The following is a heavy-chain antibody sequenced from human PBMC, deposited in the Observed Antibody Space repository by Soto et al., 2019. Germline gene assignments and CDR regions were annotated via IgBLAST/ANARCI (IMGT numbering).Heavy chain of an antibody. V-gene: IGHV3-21*01. J-gene: IGHJ6*02. D-gene: IGHD4-4*01. CDR3: ARDDSSYYYYGMDV. CDR1: GFTFSSYS. CDR2: ISSSSSYI. Sequence: GGALRLSCAASGFTFSSYSMNWVRQAPGKGLEWVSSISSSSSYIYYADSVKGRFTISRDNAKNSLYLQMNNLRAEDTAVYYSARDDSSYYYYGMDVWGQGTTVTVSS.